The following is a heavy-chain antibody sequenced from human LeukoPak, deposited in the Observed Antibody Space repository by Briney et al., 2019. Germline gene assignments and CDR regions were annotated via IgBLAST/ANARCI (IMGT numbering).Heavy chain of an antibody. D-gene: IGHD6-13*01. CDR2: ISEDGSKK. CDR1: GFTFSTYV. J-gene: IGHJ5*02. CDR3: ARERIATTGTGWFDP. V-gene: IGHV3-30*04. Sequence: GRSLRLSCAASGFTFSTYVIHWVRQAPGKGLEWVAVISEDGSKKYYADSVKGRVTISRDNSKKTLYLQMNSLRTEDTAVYYCARERIATTGTGWFDPWGQGTLVTVSS.